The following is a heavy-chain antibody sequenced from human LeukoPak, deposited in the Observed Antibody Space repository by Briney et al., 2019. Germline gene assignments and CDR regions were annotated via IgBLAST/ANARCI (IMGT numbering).Heavy chain of an antibody. CDR1: GFTFSSYW. V-gene: IGHV3-7*01. D-gene: IGHD6-6*01. Sequence: HPGGSLRLSGAASGFTFSSYWMSWVRQAPGKGLEWVANIKQGGSEKYDVDSVKGRFTISRDNAKNSLYLQMNSLRAEDTAVYYCARDRGFEYSDTGSFDYWGQGTLVTVSS. CDR2: IKQGGSEK. CDR3: ARDRGFEYSDTGSFDY. J-gene: IGHJ4*02.